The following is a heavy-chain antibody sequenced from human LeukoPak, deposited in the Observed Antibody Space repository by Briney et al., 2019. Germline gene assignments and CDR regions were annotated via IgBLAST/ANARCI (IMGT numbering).Heavy chain of an antibody. J-gene: IGHJ6*02. CDR2: IIPIFDTA. V-gene: IGHV1-69*01. CDR3: ASLMTSYYYYGMDV. Sequence: ASVKVSCTASGGTFSSYAISWVRQAPGQGLEWMGGIIPIFDTANYAQKFQGRVTITADESTSTAYMELSSLRSEDTAVYYCASLMTSYYYYGMDVWGQGTTVTVSS. CDR1: GGTFSSYA.